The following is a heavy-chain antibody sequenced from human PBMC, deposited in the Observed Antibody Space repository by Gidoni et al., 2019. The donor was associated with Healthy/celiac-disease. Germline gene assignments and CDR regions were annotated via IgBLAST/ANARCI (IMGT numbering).Heavy chain of an antibody. CDR2: INPNSGGT. CDR1: GYTFTGYY. Sequence: QVQLVQSGAEVKKPGASVKVSCNACGYTFTGYYMHWVRQAPGQRLEWMGWINPNSGGTNYAQKFQGRVTMTRDTSISTAYMELSRLRSDDTAVYYCARDFQRYYYGSGSYYYWGQGTLVTVSS. CDR3: ARDFQRYYYGSGSYYY. V-gene: IGHV1-2*02. J-gene: IGHJ4*02. D-gene: IGHD3-10*01.